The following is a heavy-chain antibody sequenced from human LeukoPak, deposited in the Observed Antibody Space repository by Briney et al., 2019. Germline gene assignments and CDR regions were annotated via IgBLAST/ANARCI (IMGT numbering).Heavy chain of an antibody. Sequence: SETLSLTCAVYGGSFSGYYWSWIRQPPGKGLEGIGEINHSGSTNYNPSLKSRVTISVDTSKNQFSLKLSSVTAADTAVYYCARAPLYDSLTVYAFDIWGQGTMVTVSS. CDR3: ARAPLYDSLTVYAFDI. J-gene: IGHJ3*02. V-gene: IGHV4-34*01. CDR1: GGSFSGYY. CDR2: INHSGST. D-gene: IGHD3-9*01.